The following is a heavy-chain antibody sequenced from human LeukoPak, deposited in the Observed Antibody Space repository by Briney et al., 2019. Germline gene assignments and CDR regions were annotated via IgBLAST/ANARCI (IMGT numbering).Heavy chain of an antibody. V-gene: IGHV1-18*01. D-gene: IGHD1-26*01. Sequence: ASVKVSCKASGGTFSSYGISWVRQAPGQGLEWMGWISTKNLNADYAQKFQGRVTMTTDTSTSTAYMELRSLRSDDTAMYYCARDINSGSDFDYWGQGTLVTVSS. CDR1: GGTFSSYG. CDR2: ISTKNLNA. J-gene: IGHJ4*02. CDR3: ARDINSGSDFDY.